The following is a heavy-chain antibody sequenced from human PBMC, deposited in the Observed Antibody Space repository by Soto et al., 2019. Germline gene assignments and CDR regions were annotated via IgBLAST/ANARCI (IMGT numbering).Heavy chain of an antibody. D-gene: IGHD6-19*01. CDR3: ATLGIAVAGSTYYYYGMDV. CDR1: GYTFSNFW. J-gene: IGHJ6*02. V-gene: IGHV5-51*01. Sequence: GESLKISCQCSGYTFSNFWIGWVRQLPGKGLEWMGIIYPGDHETRYSPSFHGKVTISADKSISTAYLQWSSLKASDTAMYYCATLGIAVAGSTYYYYGMDVWGQGTTVTVSS. CDR2: IYPGDHET.